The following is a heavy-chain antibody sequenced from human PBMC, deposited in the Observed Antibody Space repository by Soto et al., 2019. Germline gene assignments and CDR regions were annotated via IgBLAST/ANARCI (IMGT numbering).Heavy chain of an antibody. D-gene: IGHD2-2*02. V-gene: IGHV1-69*01. CDR3: ASAYCSSTSCYTVGV. CDR1: GGTFSSYA. Sequence: QVQLVQSGAEVKKPGSSVKVSCKASGGTFSSYAISWVRQAPGQGLEWMGGIIPIFGTTNYAQRFQGRVTIIADESTSTGYMELSSVRSEDTAVYYCASAYCSSTSCYTVGVWGQGTTVTVSS. CDR2: IIPIFGTT. J-gene: IGHJ6*02.